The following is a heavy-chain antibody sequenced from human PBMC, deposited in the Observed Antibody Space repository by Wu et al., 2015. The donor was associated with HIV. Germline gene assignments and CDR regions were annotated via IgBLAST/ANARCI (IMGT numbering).Heavy chain of an antibody. V-gene: IGHV1-2*02. J-gene: IGHJ6*03. CDR3: VKDRRLQVGYYYMDV. D-gene: IGHD4-11*01. Sequence: QEKLVQSGAEVKKPGASVKVACQASGYTFTGYFIHWVRQAPGQGLEWVGCINPNSGGPNYAQRFRGRVTMTRDTSISTAYMEMKRLSSDDTAVYYCVKDRRLQVGYYYMDVWGTGTTVTVSS. CDR2: INPNSGGP. CDR1: GYTFTGYF.